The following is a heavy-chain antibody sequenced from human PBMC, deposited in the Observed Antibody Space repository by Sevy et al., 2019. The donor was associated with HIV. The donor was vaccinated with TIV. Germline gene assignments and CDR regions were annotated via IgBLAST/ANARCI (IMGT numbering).Heavy chain of an antibody. CDR3: ARDGATAWFFFYGMDV. Sequence: ASVKVSCKASGYTFTNYAIHWVRQAPGQRLEWMGWINGDNGNTQFSKTFQGRVTITRDTSARTAYMQLSSLRSEDTGVYYCARDGATAWFFFYGMDVWGQGTTVT. D-gene: IGHD5-18*01. J-gene: IGHJ6*02. CDR2: INGDNGNT. V-gene: IGHV1-3*01. CDR1: GYTFTNYA.